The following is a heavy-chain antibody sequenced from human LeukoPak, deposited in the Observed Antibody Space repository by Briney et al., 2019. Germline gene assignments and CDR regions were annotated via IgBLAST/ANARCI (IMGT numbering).Heavy chain of an antibody. Sequence: ASVKVSCKASGYTFTSYDINWVRQATGQGLEWMGWMNPNSGNTGYAQKFQGRVTMTRNTSIRTAYMELSSLRSEDTAVYYCARGRQWLVPDAFDTWGQGTMVTVSS. CDR2: MNPNSGNT. D-gene: IGHD6-19*01. J-gene: IGHJ3*02. CDR3: ARGRQWLVPDAFDT. V-gene: IGHV1-8*01. CDR1: GYTFTSYD.